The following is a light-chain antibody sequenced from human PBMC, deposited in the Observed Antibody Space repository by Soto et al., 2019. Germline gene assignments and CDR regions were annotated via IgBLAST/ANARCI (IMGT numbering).Light chain of an antibody. CDR2: LEGSGTY. CDR3: ETWDSYSVV. V-gene: IGLV4-60*02. J-gene: IGLJ2*01. CDR1: SGHSSYI. Sequence: QTVVTQSSSASASLGSSVKLTCTLSSGHSSYIIAWHQQQPGKAPRYLMKLEGSGTYNKGSGLPDRFSGSSSGADRYLTISNLQFEDEADYYCETWDSYSVVFGGGTKLTVL.